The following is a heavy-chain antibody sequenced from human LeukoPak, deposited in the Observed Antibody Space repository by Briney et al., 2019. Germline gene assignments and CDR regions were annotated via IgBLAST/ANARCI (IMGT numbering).Heavy chain of an antibody. CDR3: ARDQALTTVTTSGAFDI. CDR2: IYHSGST. J-gene: IGHJ3*02. D-gene: IGHD4-17*01. CDR1: GGSISSSNW. V-gene: IGHV4-4*02. Sequence: SGTLSLTCAVSGGSISSSNWWSWVRQPPGKGLEWIGEIYHSGSTNYNPSLKSRVTISVDKSKNQFSLKLSSVTAADTAMYYCARDQALTTVTTSGAFDIWGQGTMVTVSS.